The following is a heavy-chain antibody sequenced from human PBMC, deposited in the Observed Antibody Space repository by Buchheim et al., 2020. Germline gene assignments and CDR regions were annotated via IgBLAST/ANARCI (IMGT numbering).Heavy chain of an antibody. J-gene: IGHJ6*01. D-gene: IGHD6-13*01. Sequence: QVQLVESGGGVVQPGRSPRLSCAASGFTFSSYGMHWVRQAPGKGLEWVAVISYDGSNKYYADSVKGRFTISRDNSKNTLYLQMNSLRAEDTAVYYCAKTVAAAGPYGMDVWGQGTT. V-gene: IGHV3-30*18. CDR2: ISYDGSNK. CDR1: GFTFSSYG. CDR3: AKTVAAAGPYGMDV.